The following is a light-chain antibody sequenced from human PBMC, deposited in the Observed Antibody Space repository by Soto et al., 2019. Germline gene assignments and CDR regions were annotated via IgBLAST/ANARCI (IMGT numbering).Light chain of an antibody. J-gene: IGLJ3*02. V-gene: IGLV2-14*01. Sequence: QSVLTQPASVSGSPGQSITIYCAGTSSDIGGYNYVSWYQQHPGKAPKLMIFEVTNRPSGVSDRFSGSKSDTSASLAISGLQFEDEAVYYCAAWDDSLSGPVFGGGTKLTVL. CDR2: EVT. CDR3: AAWDDSLSGPV. CDR1: SSDIGGYNY.